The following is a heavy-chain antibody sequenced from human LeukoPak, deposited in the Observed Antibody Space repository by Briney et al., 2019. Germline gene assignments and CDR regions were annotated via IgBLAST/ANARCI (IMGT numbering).Heavy chain of an antibody. J-gene: IGHJ4*02. Sequence: GGSLRLSCAASGFTFSNYAMSWVRQAPGKGLEWVSGISGRRGTTYSADSVKGRLTISRDNSKNTLYLQMNSLRADDTAVYYCAKERTGGWPFDYWGQGTLVTVPS. CDR3: AKERTGGWPFDY. CDR2: ISGRRGTT. D-gene: IGHD6-19*01. V-gene: IGHV3-23*01. CDR1: GFTFSNYA.